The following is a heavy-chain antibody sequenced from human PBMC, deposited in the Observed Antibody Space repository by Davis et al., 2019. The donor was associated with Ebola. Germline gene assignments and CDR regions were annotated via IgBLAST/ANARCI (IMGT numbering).Heavy chain of an antibody. D-gene: IGHD3-3*01. CDR2: INSDGSST. J-gene: IGHJ5*02. CDR3: ARDGRFLELNP. Sequence: GESLKISCAASGFTFSSYWMHWVRQAPGKGLVWVSRINSDGSSTSYADSVKGRFTISRDNAKNTLYLQMNSLRAEGTAVYYCARDGRFLELNPWGQGTLVTVSS. CDR1: GFTFSSYW. V-gene: IGHV3-74*01.